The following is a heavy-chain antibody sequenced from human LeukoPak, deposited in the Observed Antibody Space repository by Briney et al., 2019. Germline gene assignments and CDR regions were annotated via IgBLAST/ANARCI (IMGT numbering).Heavy chain of an antibody. CDR2: IWYDGSEK. V-gene: IGHV3-33*01. CDR3: ARYGNLKVLDV. J-gene: IGHJ3*01. D-gene: IGHD1-14*01. CDR1: GFTFSSHG. Sequence: GGSLRLSCAASGFTFSSHGMHWVRQAPGKGLEWVAVIWYDGSEKYYAESVKGRFTISRDNSKNMLYLRIYSLRTEDTALYYCARYGNLKVLDVWGQGTMVTVPS.